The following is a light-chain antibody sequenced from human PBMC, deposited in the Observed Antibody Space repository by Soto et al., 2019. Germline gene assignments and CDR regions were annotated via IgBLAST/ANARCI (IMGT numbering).Light chain of an antibody. V-gene: IGKV2-28*01. J-gene: IGKJ1*01. CDR2: LGS. Sequence: DIVLTQSPLSLPVTPGEPASMSCRSSQSLLQSSGYHYLDWYLQKPGQSPQLLIYLGSNRASGVPDRFSDSGSGTDFTLKISRVEAEDFGVYYCLHALQPPPAFGQGTKVEIK. CDR3: LHALQPPPA. CDR1: QSLLQSSGYHY.